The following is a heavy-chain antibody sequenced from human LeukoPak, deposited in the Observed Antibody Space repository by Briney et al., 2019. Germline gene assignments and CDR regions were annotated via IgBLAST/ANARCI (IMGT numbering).Heavy chain of an antibody. Sequence: PGGSLRLSCAASGFTFSSHWMHWVRQAPGKGLVWVSRINGDGSNTTYADSVKGRFTISRDNAKNSLYLQMNSLRAEDTAVYYCASNPQVSHDSSGYSDYWGQGTLVTVSS. D-gene: IGHD3-22*01. CDR1: GFTFSSHW. V-gene: IGHV3-74*03. CDR3: ASNPQVSHDSSGYSDY. CDR2: INGDGSNT. J-gene: IGHJ4*02.